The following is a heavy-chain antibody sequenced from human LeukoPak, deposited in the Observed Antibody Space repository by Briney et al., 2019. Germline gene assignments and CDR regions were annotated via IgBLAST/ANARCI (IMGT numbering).Heavy chain of an antibody. CDR3: ARQIVLMVYAIRYFDY. CDR1: GGSISSSSYY. D-gene: IGHD2-8*01. V-gene: IGHV4-39*01. J-gene: IGHJ4*02. CDR2: IYYSGRT. Sequence: SETLSLTCTVSGGSISSSSYYWGWIRQPPGKGLEWIGSIYYSGRTYYNPSLKSRVTISVDTSKNQFSLKLSSVTAADTAVYYCARQIVLMVYAIRYFDYWGQGTLVTVSS.